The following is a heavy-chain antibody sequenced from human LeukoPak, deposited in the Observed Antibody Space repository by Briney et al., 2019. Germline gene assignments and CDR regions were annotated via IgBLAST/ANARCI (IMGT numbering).Heavy chain of an antibody. D-gene: IGHD6-13*01. Sequence: LGASVKVSCKASGYTFTSYGISWVRQAPGQGLEWMGWISAYNGNTNYAQKLQGRVTMTTDTSTSTAYMELRSLRSDDTAVYYCARQPSSSSWYPDAFDIWGQGTMVTVSS. V-gene: IGHV1-18*01. CDR3: ARQPSSSSWYPDAFDI. CDR2: ISAYNGNT. J-gene: IGHJ3*02. CDR1: GYTFTSYG.